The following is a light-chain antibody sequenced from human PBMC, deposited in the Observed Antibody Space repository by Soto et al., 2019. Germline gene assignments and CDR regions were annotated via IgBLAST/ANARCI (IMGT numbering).Light chain of an antibody. V-gene: IGLV1-47*01. CDR2: RNN. CDR3: AAWDDSLSAPYV. Sequence: QSVLTQPPSASGTPGQRVTISCSGSSSNIGSYYVYWYQQVPGTAPKLLIYRNNQRPSGVPDRFSGSKSGTSASLAISGLRSEDEADYYCAAWDDSLSAPYVFGTGTKLTVL. CDR1: SSNIGSYY. J-gene: IGLJ1*01.